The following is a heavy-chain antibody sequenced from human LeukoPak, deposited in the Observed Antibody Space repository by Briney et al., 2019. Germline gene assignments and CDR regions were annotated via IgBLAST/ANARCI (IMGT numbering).Heavy chain of an antibody. V-gene: IGHV4-59*01. CDR3: ARPLIVGGGVNWFDP. Sequence: SETLSLTCTVSGGSISSYYWSWIRQPPGQGLEWIWYIYYSGSTNYNPSLKSRVTISVDTSKNQFSLKLSSVTAADTAVYYCARPLIVGGGVNWFDPWGQGTLVTVSS. J-gene: IGHJ5*02. CDR1: GGSISSYY. CDR2: IYYSGST. D-gene: IGHD1-26*01.